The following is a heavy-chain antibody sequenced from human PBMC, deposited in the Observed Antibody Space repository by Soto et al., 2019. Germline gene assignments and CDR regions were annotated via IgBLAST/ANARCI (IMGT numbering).Heavy chain of an antibody. CDR2: IYSGGTT. Sequence: EVQLVESGGGLVQPGGSLRLSCAASGFTVSGYYMNWVRQAQGQVLEWVSVIYSGGTTYYANTVTSRYTISRDNFRNTKKHQINSLRFKDTAIYYCARERTTSYYRTSRALGLWGQGTLVSVSS. J-gene: IGHJ4*02. CDR3: ARERTTSYYRTSRALGL. CDR1: GFTVSGYY. D-gene: IGHD1-1*01. V-gene: IGHV3-66*01.